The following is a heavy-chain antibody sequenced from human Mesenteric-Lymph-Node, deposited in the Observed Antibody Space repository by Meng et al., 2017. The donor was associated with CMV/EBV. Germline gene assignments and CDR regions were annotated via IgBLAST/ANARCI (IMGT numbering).Heavy chain of an antibody. J-gene: IGHJ4*02. CDR1: GFIFSTYA. D-gene: IGHD4-11*01. CDR2: ISGSGAGT. V-gene: IGHV3-23*01. CDR3: TTDLSHSNYN. Sequence: GGSLRLSCAASGFIFSTYAMSWVRQAPGKGLEWVSLISGSGAGTYYADSVKGRFTISRDTSKNTLYLQMNSLKTEDTAVYYCTTDLSHSNYNWGQGTLVTVSS.